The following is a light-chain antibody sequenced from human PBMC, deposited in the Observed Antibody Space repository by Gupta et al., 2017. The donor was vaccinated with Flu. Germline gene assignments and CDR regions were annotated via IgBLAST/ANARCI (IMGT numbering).Light chain of an antibody. J-gene: IGKJ5*01. V-gene: IGKV4-1*01. CDR2: WAS. CDR3: QQYYSAPPIT. Sequence: DIVLTQSPDSLAVSLGERATVHCKSSQSVLNNSNNKNYLAWYQQKPGQPPKLLMSWASTRESGVPNRFRGSGSGTDFTLTISSLQAEDVAVYYCQQYYSAPPITFGQGTRLDI. CDR1: QSVLNNSNNKNY.